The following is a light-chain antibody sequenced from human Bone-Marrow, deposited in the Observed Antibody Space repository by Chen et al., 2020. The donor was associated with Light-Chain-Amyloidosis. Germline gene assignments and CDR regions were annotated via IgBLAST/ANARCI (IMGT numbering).Light chain of an antibody. J-gene: IGLJ3*02. V-gene: IGLV6-57*01. Sequence: NFMLTQPPSVSESPGTTVIISCTRSSGSIATNYVQWYQQRPGSPPTTVIYEDDQRPTGVPDRFSGAIDRSSNAASLTSSGLKTEDEADYYCQSYQGSSQGVFGGGTKLTVL. CDR3: QSYQGSSQGV. CDR1: SGSIATNY. CDR2: EDD.